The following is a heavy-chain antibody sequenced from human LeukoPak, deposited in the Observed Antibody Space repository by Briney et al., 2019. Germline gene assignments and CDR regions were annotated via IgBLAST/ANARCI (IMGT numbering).Heavy chain of an antibody. Sequence: GASVKVSCKASGYTFTAYYMHWVRQAPGQGLEWMGWISPNSGGTNYAQNFRGRVTMTRDRSISTAYMELSGLRSDDTAVYYCARNYGGNSKFFDNWGQGTLVTVSS. CDR1: GYTFTAYY. CDR3: ARNYGGNSKFFDN. J-gene: IGHJ4*02. CDR2: ISPNSGGT. V-gene: IGHV1-2*02. D-gene: IGHD4-23*01.